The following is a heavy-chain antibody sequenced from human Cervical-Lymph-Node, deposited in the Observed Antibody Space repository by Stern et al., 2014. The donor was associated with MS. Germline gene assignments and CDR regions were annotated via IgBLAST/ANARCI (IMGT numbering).Heavy chain of an antibody. J-gene: IGHJ5*02. CDR2: INPNSGGT. CDR3: AREGTTGTKVWFDP. Sequence: VQLVESGAEVKKPWASVKVSCKASGYTFTGYYIHWVRQATGQGLEWMGWINPNSGGTKYAQKFQGRVTMTRDTSTSTAYMELSRLISDDSAVYYCAREGTTGTKVWFDPWGQGTLVTVSS. V-gene: IGHV1-2*02. D-gene: IGHD1-1*01. CDR1: GYTFTGYY.